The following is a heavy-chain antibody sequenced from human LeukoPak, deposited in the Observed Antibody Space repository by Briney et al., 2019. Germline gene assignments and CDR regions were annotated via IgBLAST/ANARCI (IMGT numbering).Heavy chain of an antibody. V-gene: IGHV4-34*01. CDR3: ARMAVAGTGAFDI. CDR1: GGSFSGYY. CDR2: INHSGST. J-gene: IGHJ3*02. D-gene: IGHD6-19*01. Sequence: SETLSLTCAVYGGSFSGYYWSWIRHPPGKGLEWIGEINHSGSTNYNPSLKGRVTISVDTSKNQFSLKLSSVTAADTAVYYCARMAVAGTGAFDIWGQGTMVTVSS.